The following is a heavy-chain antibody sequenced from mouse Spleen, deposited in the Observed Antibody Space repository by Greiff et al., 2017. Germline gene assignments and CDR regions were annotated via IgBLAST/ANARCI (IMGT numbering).Heavy chain of an antibody. CDR3: ALYGNYDAMDY. V-gene: IGHV1-81*01. Sequence: HVQLQQSGAALARPGASVKLSCKASGYTFTSYGISWVQQSTVPGLEWIGEIYPRSGNTYYNETFKGKATLTADKSSSTAYMEMRSLTSEDSAFYYCALYGNYDAMDYWGQGTSATVSS. J-gene: IGHJ4*01. CDR2: IYPRSGNT. CDR1: GYTFTSYG. D-gene: IGHD2-10*02.